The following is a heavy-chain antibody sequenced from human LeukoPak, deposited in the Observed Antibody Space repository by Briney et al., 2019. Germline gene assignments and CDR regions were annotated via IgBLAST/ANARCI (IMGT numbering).Heavy chain of an antibody. J-gene: IGHJ4*02. Sequence: GESLKISCKGSGYSFTSYWIGWVRQMPGKDLEWMGIIYPGDSDTRYSPSFQGQVTFSAAKSISTAYLQWSSLKASDTAIYYCARSAYSGFAVDYWGQGTQVTVSS. CDR1: GYSFTSYW. CDR3: ARSAYSGFAVDY. V-gene: IGHV5-51*01. CDR2: IYPGDSDT. D-gene: IGHD5-12*01.